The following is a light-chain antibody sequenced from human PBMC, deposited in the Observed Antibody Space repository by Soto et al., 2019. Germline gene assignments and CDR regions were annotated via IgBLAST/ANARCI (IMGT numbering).Light chain of an antibody. V-gene: IGLV2-8*01. CDR2: EVN. J-gene: IGLJ3*02. CDR1: SSGVGAYDY. CDR3: SSFAANDNVV. Sequence: QSVLTQPPSASGSPGQSVTISCTGTSSGVGAYDYVCWYQQHPGKAPKLMIYEVNKRPSGVPDRFSGSKSGNTASLTVSGLQAGDEADYYCSSFAANDNVVFGGGTKVTVL.